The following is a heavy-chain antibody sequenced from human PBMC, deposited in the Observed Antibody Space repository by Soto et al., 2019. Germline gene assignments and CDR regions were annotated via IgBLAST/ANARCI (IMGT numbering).Heavy chain of an antibody. V-gene: IGHV3-23*01. CDR3: AKRFTLFGEVKLSPDFDY. D-gene: IGHD3-3*01. J-gene: IGHJ4*02. CDR1: GFTFSSHA. CDR2: ISYSGTTT. Sequence: EVQLLESGGGLVQPAGSLRLSCAASGFTFSSHAMSWVRQAPGKGLEWVSAISYSGTTTYYAESVKGRFTISRDNSNNTLYLQMNSLIVEDTAIYYCAKRFTLFGEVKLSPDFDYWGQGTLVTVSS.